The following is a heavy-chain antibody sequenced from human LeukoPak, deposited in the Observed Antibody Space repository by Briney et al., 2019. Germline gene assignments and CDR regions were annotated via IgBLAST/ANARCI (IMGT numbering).Heavy chain of an antibody. CDR2: ISGSGGST. CDR1: GFTFSSYA. V-gene: IGHV3-23*01. Sequence: PGGSLRLSCAASGFTFSSYAMSWVRQAPGKGLEWVSAISGSGGSTYYADSVKGRFTISRDNSKNTLCLQMNSLRAEDTAVYYCAKAIRVLRFLEWYEYYYGMDVWGQGTTVTVSS. J-gene: IGHJ6*02. D-gene: IGHD3-3*01. CDR3: AKAIRVLRFLEWYEYYYGMDV.